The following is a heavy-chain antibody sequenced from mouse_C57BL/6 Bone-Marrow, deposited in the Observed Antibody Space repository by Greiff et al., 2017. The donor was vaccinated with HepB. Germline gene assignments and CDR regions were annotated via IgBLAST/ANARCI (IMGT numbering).Heavy chain of an antibody. J-gene: IGHJ2*01. V-gene: IGHV14-3*01. CDR3: ATPPVVARSYFDY. CDR1: GFNIKNTY. D-gene: IGHD1-1*01. CDR2: IDPANGNT. Sequence: EVQLQESVAELVRPGASVKLSCTASGFNIKNTYMHWVKQRPEQGLEWIGRIDPANGNTKYAPKFQGKATITADTSSNTAYLQLSSLTSEDTAIYYCATPPVVARSYFDYWGQGTTLTVSS.